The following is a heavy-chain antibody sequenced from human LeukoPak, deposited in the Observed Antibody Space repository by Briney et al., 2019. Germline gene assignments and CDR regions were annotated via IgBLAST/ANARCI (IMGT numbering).Heavy chain of an antibody. Sequence: PGGSLRLSCAASGFTFSSYAMHWVRQAPGKGLEWVAVISYDGSNKYYADSVKGRFTISRDNAKNSLYLQMNSLRAEDTAVYYCARGLGLRFLEWLLGPMDVWGKGTTVTVSS. D-gene: IGHD3-3*01. J-gene: IGHJ6*03. CDR3: ARGLGLRFLEWLLGPMDV. CDR1: GFTFSSYA. V-gene: IGHV3-30-3*01. CDR2: ISYDGSNK.